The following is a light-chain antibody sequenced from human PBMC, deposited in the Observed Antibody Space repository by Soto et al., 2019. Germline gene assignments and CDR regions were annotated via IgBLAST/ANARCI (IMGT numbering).Light chain of an antibody. CDR2: LEGSGSY. J-gene: IGLJ3*02. V-gene: IGLV4-60*02. CDR3: ETWDSNTRV. CDR1: SWGSSYI. Sequence: QHVLTQSSSASASLGSSVKLTCTLSSWGSSYIIAWQQQQPGKAPRYLMKLEGSGSYNKGSGVPDRFSGSSSGAVRYLTISNLQFEDEADYYCETWDSNTRVFGGGTQLTDL.